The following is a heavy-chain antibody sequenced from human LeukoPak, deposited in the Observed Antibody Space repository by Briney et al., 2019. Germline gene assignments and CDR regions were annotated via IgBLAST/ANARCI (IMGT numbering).Heavy chain of an antibody. D-gene: IGHD3-22*01. J-gene: IGHJ4*02. CDR1: GFTFSSYT. Sequence: GGSLRLSCAASGFTFSSYTMHWVRQAPGKGLEWVAVISYDGSNKYYADSVKGRFPISRDNSKNTLYLQMNSLRAEDTAVYYCARAGDYYDSSGYHPYYFDYWGQGTLVTVSS. CDR3: ARAGDYYDSSGYHPYYFDY. V-gene: IGHV3-30*04. CDR2: ISYDGSNK.